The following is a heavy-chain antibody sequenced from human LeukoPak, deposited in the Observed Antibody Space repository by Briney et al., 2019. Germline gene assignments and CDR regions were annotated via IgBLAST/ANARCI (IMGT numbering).Heavy chain of an antibody. V-gene: IGHV4-59*08. CDR1: GGSISDYY. Sequence: SETLSLTCSVSGGSISDYYWSWIRLSPGTGLEWIGYMDYSGSAAYNPSLRGRVTISIDTSKKQFSLEVTSVTAADTAVYFCARRKRGSGGPFDSWGHGTLVTVSS. D-gene: IGHD6-19*01. CDR2: MDYSGSA. J-gene: IGHJ4*01. CDR3: ARRKRGSGGPFDS.